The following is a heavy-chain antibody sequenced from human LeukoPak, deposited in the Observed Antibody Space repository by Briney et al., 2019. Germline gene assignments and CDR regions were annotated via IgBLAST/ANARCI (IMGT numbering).Heavy chain of an antibody. J-gene: IGHJ6*02. CDR2: IKQDETEK. CDR1: GFTFSNFW. D-gene: IGHD2-21*02. V-gene: IGHV3-7*03. Sequence: PGGSLRLSCTASGFTFSNFWMGWVRQAPGKGLEWVANIKQDETEKFYLGSVKGRFTISRDNAKNSLYLQMNSLRVEDTALYYCARAGEGRVTPYLDSYYYGMDVWGQGTTVTVSS. CDR3: ARAGEGRVTPYLDSYYYGMDV.